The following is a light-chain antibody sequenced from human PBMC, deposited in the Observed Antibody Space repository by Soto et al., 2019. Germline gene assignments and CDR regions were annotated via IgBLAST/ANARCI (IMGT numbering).Light chain of an antibody. Sequence: DIQITQSPSSLSASVGDRVTITCRASQSISSYLNWHQQKPGKAPKLLIYAASSLQSGVPSRFSGSGSGTDFTLTISSLQPEDFATYYCQQSYSTPQITFGQGTRLEIK. CDR2: AAS. J-gene: IGKJ5*01. CDR3: QQSYSTPQIT. CDR1: QSISSY. V-gene: IGKV1-39*01.